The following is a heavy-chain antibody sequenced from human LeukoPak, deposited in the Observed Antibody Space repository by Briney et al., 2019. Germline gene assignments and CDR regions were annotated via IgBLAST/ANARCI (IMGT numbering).Heavy chain of an antibody. CDR2: INAGNGNT. V-gene: IGHV1-3*01. D-gene: IGHD6-13*01. J-gene: IGHJ5*02. Sequence: ASVKVSCKASGYTFTSYAMHWVRQAPGQRLEWMGWINAGNGNTKYSQKFQGRVTITRDTSASTAYVELSSLRSEDTAVYYCARDIAGIYNWFDPWGQGTLVTVSS. CDR1: GYTFTSYA. CDR3: ARDIAGIYNWFDP.